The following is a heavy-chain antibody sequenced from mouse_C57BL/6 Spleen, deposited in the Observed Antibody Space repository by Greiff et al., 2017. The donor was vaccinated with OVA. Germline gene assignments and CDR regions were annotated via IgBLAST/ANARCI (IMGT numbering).Heavy chain of an antibody. CDR2: IHPNSGST. V-gene: IGHV1-64*01. Sequence: QVHVKQPGAELVKPGASVKLSCKASGYTFTSYWMHWVKQRPGQGLEWIGMIHPNSGSTNYNEKFKSKATLTVDKSSSTAYMQLSSLTSEDSAVYYCANYYGSSFNWYFDVWGTGTTVTVSS. CDR1: GYTFTSYW. J-gene: IGHJ1*03. D-gene: IGHD1-1*01. CDR3: ANYYGSSFNWYFDV.